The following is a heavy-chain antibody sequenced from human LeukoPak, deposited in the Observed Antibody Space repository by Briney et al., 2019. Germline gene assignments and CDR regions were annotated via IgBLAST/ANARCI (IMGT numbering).Heavy chain of an antibody. D-gene: IGHD3-10*01. CDR3: SSPYYGPDF. V-gene: IGHV3-73*01. CDR2: IRSKANSYAT. CDR1: RFTFSGPA. Sequence: PGGSLRLSCAASRFTFSGPAIHWVRQASGKGREWVGRIRSKANSYATAYAASVKGRFTISRDDSKNTAYLQMNSPKTEDTAVYYCSSPYYGPDFWGQGTLVTVSS. J-gene: IGHJ4*02.